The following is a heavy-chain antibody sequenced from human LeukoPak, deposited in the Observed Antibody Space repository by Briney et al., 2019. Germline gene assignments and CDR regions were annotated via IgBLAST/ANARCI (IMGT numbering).Heavy chain of an antibody. Sequence: GGSLRLSCAASGFTFSTYWMHWVRQTPGKGLVWVSRISRDGTTTTYADSVKGRSTISRDNAKNTLYLEMNSLRAEDTAVYFCARDGVGASHDYWGQGTLVTVSS. J-gene: IGHJ4*02. CDR1: GFTFSTYW. CDR2: ISRDGTTT. CDR3: ARDGVGASHDY. D-gene: IGHD1-26*01. V-gene: IGHV3-74*01.